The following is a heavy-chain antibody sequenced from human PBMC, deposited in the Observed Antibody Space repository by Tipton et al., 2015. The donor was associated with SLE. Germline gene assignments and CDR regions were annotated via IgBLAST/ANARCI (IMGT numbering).Heavy chain of an antibody. D-gene: IGHD2-15*01. Sequence: TLSLTCTVSGHSITSGGYYWMWIRQDPGKGLEWIGYMYDSGSTYYNPSLMSRVVMSADTSKNQFSLKMSSVTAADTAVYYCARAIGGTRYSPRDRQGTYYFYYMDVWGKGTTVTVSS. CDR1: GHSITSGGYY. CDR3: ARAIGGTRYSPRDRQGTYYFYYMDV. CDR2: MYDSGST. J-gene: IGHJ6*03. V-gene: IGHV4-31*03.